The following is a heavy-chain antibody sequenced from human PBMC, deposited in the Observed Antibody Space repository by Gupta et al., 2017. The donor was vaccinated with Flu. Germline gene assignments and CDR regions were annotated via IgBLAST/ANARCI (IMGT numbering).Heavy chain of an antibody. CDR2: IKSKTDGGTT. D-gene: IGHD3-16*01. V-gene: IGHV3-15*01. CDR3: TTEVPSWGGFDP. J-gene: IGHJ5*02. Sequence: NDWMGWVRQAPGKGLEWVGRIKSKTDGGTTDYAAPVKGRFTISRDDSKNTLYLQMNSLKTEDTAVYYCTTEVPSWGGFDPGGQGTLVTVSS. CDR1: NDW.